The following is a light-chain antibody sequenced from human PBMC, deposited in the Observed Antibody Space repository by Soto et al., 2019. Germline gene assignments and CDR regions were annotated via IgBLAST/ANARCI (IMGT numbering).Light chain of an antibody. CDR3: QQYDSYKS. Sequence: DIQMTQSPSTLSASVGDRVTITCRAGQSIGSRLAWYQQKPGKAPKLLIYDASSLESGVPSRFSGSGSGTEFTLTISSLQPDDFATYCCQQYDSYKSFGQGNKVEIK. J-gene: IGKJ1*01. CDR1: QSIGSR. CDR2: DAS. V-gene: IGKV1-5*01.